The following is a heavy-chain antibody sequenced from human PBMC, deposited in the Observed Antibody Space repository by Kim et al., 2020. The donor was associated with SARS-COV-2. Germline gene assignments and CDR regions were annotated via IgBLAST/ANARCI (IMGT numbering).Heavy chain of an antibody. Sequence: GGSLRLSCAASGFTFSSYGMHWVRQAPGKGLEWVAVIWYDGSNKYYADSVKGRFTISRDNSKNTLYLQMNSLRAEDTAVYYCARGPGIAVAGTLGYWGQGTLVTVSS. CDR1: GFTFSSYG. CDR2: IWYDGSNK. D-gene: IGHD6-19*01. V-gene: IGHV3-33*01. CDR3: ARGPGIAVAGTLGY. J-gene: IGHJ4*02.